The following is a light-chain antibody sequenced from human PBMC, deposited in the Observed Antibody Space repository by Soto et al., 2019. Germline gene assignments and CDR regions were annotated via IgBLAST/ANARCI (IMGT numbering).Light chain of an antibody. CDR3: QTWGTDSHVV. V-gene: IGLV4-69*02. CDR1: SGHSSYA. CDR2: VNSDGSH. Sequence: QSVLTQSPSASASLGASVKLTCTLSSGHSSYAIAWHQQQPEKGPRYLMKVNSDGSHIKGDGIPDRFSGFSSGAERYLTISSLQSEDEADYYCQTWGTDSHVVFGGGTKVTVL. J-gene: IGLJ2*01.